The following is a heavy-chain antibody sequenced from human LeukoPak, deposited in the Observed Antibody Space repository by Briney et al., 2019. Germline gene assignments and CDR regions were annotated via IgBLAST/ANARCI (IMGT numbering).Heavy chain of an antibody. J-gene: IGHJ3*02. CDR2: MNTNSGNK. CDR1: GYTFTRYD. D-gene: IGHD3-9*01. CDR3: ARVPPNYDILPGYQGVAFDI. Sequence: ASVKVSCKGSGYTFTRYDINWVRQADGQGGEGKGWMNTNSGNKGYAQKFQGRGTITRNSTIRKAYMEMRRLRDEDTAVYYCARVPPNYDILPGYQGVAFDIWGQGTMVTVSS. V-gene: IGHV1-8*01.